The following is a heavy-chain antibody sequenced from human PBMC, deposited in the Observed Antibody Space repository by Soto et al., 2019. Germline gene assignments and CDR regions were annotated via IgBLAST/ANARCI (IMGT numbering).Heavy chain of an antibody. V-gene: IGHV3-23*01. CDR2: ISGSGVNT. CDR3: AREPAPRYGMDV. J-gene: IGHJ6*02. Sequence: EVQLLESGGDLVQPGGSLRLSCAASGFTFDSYAMNWVRQAPGKGLEWVSTISGSGVNTYYADSVKGRFTISRDNSKNTLYLQMSSLRAEDTAVYYCAREPAPRYGMDVWGQGTTVTVSS. CDR1: GFTFDSYA. D-gene: IGHD2-2*01.